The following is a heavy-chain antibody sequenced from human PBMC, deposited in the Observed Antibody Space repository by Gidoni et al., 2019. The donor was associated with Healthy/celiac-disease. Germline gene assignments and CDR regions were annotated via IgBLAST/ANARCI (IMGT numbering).Heavy chain of an antibody. CDR3: ARHGGWGSSLRWLQSTFDY. Sequence: QLQLQESGPGLAKPSETLSLTCTVSGGSISSSRYYWGWIRQPPGKGLEWIGSIYYSGSTYYNPSLKSRVTISVDTSKNQFSLKLSSVTAADTAVYYCARHGGWGSSLRWLQSTFDYWGQGTLVTVSS. D-gene: IGHD6-13*01. J-gene: IGHJ4*02. CDR1: GGSISSSRYY. CDR2: IYYSGST. V-gene: IGHV4-39*01.